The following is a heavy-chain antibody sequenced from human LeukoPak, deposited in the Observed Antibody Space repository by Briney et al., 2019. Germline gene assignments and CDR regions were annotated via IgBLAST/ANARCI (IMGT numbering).Heavy chain of an antibody. J-gene: IGHJ4*03. V-gene: IGHV3-74*01. Sequence: GGSLRLSCAASGFNFVNTWMHWVRQAPGKGLVWVARIKNDGSGIIYADSVEGRFTISRDNARNTVYLQMNSLRAEDTAVYYCARERGVSHPFDYWGQGTMVTVS. D-gene: IGHD2-21*01. CDR3: ARERGVSHPFDY. CDR2: IKNDGSGI. CDR1: GFNFVNTW.